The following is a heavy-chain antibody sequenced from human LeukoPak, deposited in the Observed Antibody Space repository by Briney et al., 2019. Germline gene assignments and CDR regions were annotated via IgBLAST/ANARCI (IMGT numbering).Heavy chain of an antibody. CDR1: VASISSYN. Sequence: SETLSLTCTVGVASISSYNCCGSRQPPGKGLEWIGYIYYSGSTNYNPSLKSRVTISVDTSKSQFSLRLSSVTAADTAVYYCARHSEPGTNLNWFDPWGQGTLVTVSS. J-gene: IGHJ5*02. CDR3: ARHSEPGTNLNWFDP. CDR2: IYYSGST. D-gene: IGHD1-14*01. V-gene: IGHV4-59*08.